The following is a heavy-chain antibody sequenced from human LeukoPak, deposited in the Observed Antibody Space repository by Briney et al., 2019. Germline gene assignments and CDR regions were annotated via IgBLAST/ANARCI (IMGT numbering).Heavy chain of an antibody. D-gene: IGHD6-19*01. Sequence: GGSLRLSCAASGFTVSTNYMTWVRQAPGKGLEWVSVIYLDDSTYYADSVKGRFTISRDNSKNTLYLQMNSLRAEDTAVYYCARHPSVAGTKGGFDHWGQGTLVTVSS. V-gene: IGHV3-53*01. CDR2: IYLDDST. CDR3: ARHPSVAGTKGGFDH. CDR1: GFTVSTNY. J-gene: IGHJ4*02.